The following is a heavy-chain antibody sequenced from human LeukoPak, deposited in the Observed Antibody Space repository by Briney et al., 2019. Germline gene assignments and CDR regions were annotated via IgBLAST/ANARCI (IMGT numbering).Heavy chain of an antibody. J-gene: IGHJ3*02. CDR3: ASSITIFGVVIDAFDI. CDR1: GYTFTSYD. V-gene: IGHV1-8*03. CDR2: MNPNSGNT. Sequence: ASVKVSCKASGYTFTSYDINWVRQATGQGLEWMGWMNPNSGNTGYAQKFQGRVTITRNTSISTAYMELSSLRSEDTAVYYCASSITIFGVVIDAFDIWGQGTMVTVSS. D-gene: IGHD3-3*01.